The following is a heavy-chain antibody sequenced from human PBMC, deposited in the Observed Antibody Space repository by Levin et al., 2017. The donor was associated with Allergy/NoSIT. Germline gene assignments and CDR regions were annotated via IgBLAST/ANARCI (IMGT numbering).Heavy chain of an antibody. D-gene: IGHD4-23*01. J-gene: IGHJ5*02. CDR3: AREGTVVTGYDWFDP. CDR1: GGSISSYY. Sequence: PETLSLTCTVSGGSISSYYWTWIRQPPGKGLEWIGYIYYTGSTNYNPSLKSRVTMSVDTSKNQFSLKLSSVTAADTAVYYCAREGTVVTGYDWFDPWGQGTLVTVSS. CDR2: IYYTGST. V-gene: IGHV4-59*01.